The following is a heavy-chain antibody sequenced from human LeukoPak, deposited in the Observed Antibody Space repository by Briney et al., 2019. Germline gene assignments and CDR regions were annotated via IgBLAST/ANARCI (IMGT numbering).Heavy chain of an antibody. D-gene: IGHD2-2*02. CDR3: ARSFPHVVVVPAAIPLDY. CDR1: GYTFTSYG. V-gene: IGHV1-18*01. J-gene: IGHJ4*02. CDR2: ISAYNGNT. Sequence: ASVKVSCKASGYTFTSYGISWVRQAPGQGLEWMGWISAYNGNTNYAQKLQGRVTMTTDTSTSTAYMELRSLRSDDTAVCYCARSFPHVVVVPAAIPLDYWGQGTLVTVSS.